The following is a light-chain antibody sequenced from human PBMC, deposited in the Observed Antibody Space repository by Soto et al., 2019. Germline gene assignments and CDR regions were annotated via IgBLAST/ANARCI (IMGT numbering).Light chain of an antibody. Sequence: DIQLTQSPSFLSASVGDRVTITCRASQGISSYLAWYQQKPGKAPKLLIYAASTLQSGVPSRFSGSGSGTEFTLTIGSLRPEDFASYYCQQLNSYPLTFGGGTKVEIK. J-gene: IGKJ4*01. CDR3: QQLNSYPLT. CDR2: AAS. CDR1: QGISSY. V-gene: IGKV1-9*01.